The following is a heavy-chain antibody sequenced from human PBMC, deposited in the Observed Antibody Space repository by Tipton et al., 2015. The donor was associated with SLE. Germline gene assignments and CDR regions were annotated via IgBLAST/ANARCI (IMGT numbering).Heavy chain of an antibody. CDR3: ARDRYYGSGNFDY. V-gene: IGHV3-48*03. Sequence: SLRLSCAASGFTFSSYEMNWVRQAPGKGLEWVSYISGGGGTIHYADSVKGRFTISRDNAKNSLYLQMISLRADDTAVYYCARDRYYGSGNFDYWGQGTLVTVSS. J-gene: IGHJ4*02. D-gene: IGHD3-10*01. CDR2: ISGGGGTI. CDR1: GFTFSSYE.